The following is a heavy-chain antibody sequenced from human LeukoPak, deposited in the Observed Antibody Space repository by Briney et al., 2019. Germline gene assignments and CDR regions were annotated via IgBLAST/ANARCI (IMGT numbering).Heavy chain of an antibody. Sequence: PSETLSLTCAVYGESFSGYYWSWIRQPPGKELEWIGEINHSGSTNYNPSLKSRVTISVDTSKNQFSLKLSSVTAADTAVCYCARRPRNTGSDDGPSGLDYWGQGTLVTVSS. CDR2: INHSGST. D-gene: IGHD1-26*01. V-gene: IGHV4-34*01. CDR1: GESFSGYY. J-gene: IGHJ4*02. CDR3: ARRPRNTGSDDGPSGLDY.